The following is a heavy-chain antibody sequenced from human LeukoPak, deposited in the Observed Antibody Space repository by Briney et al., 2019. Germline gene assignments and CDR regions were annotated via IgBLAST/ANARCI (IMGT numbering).Heavy chain of an antibody. J-gene: IGHJ5*02. V-gene: IGHV3-30-3*01. Sequence: PGGSLRLSCAASGFTFSSYAMHWARQAPGKGLEWVAVISYDGSNKYYADSVKGRFTISRDNSKNTLYLQMNSLRAEDTAVYYCARVTIPGIAAAGPWFDPWGQGTLVTVSS. D-gene: IGHD6-13*01. CDR2: ISYDGSNK. CDR1: GFTFSSYA. CDR3: ARVTIPGIAAAGPWFDP.